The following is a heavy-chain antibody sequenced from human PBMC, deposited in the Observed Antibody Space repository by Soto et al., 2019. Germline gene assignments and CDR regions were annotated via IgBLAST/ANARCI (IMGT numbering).Heavy chain of an antibody. CDR2: ISSSGSTI. Sequence: QVQLVESVGGLVKPGGSLRLSCAASGFTFSDYYMSWIRKAPGKGLEWVSYISSSGSTIYYADSVKGRFTISRDNAKNSLYLQMNSLRDEDTAVYYCARSLIRRGFWSGLPGANDYWGKGTLVTVSS. CDR1: GFTFSDYY. D-gene: IGHD3-3*01. CDR3: ARSLIRRGFWSGLPGANDY. V-gene: IGHV3-11*01. J-gene: IGHJ4*02.